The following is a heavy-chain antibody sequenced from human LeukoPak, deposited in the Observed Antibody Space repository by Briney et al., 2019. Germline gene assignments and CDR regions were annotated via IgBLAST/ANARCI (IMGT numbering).Heavy chain of an antibody. Sequence: GGSLRLSCAASGFTFSSYGMHWVRQAPGKGLEWVAVIWYDGSNKYYADSVKGRFTISRDNSKNTLYLQMNSLRAEDTAVYYCVRDMADCSSTSCYAAYFDYWGQGTLVTVSS. D-gene: IGHD2-2*01. CDR2: IWYDGSNK. CDR1: GFTFSSYG. CDR3: VRDMADCSSTSCYAAYFDY. J-gene: IGHJ4*02. V-gene: IGHV3-33*01.